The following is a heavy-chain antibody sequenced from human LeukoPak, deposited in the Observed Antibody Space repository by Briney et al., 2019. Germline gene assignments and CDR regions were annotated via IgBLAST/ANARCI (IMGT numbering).Heavy chain of an antibody. D-gene: IGHD6-13*01. V-gene: IGHV1-69*05. CDR2: IIPIFGTA. CDR3: ARDLDSSSWYTMGY. J-gene: IGHJ4*02. Sequence: SVKVSCKASGGTFSSYAISWVRQAPGQGLEWMGGIIPIFGTANYAQKFQGRVTMTTDTSTSTAYMELRSLRSDDTAVYYCARDLDSSSWYTMGYWGQGTLVTVSS. CDR1: GGTFSSYA.